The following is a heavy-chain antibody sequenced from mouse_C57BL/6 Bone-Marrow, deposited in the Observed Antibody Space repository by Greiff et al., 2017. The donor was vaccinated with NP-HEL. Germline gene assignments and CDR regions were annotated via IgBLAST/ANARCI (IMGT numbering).Heavy chain of an antibody. CDR2: IHPSDSAT. CDR3: AIRDSDYSGLGWYAMDD. V-gene: IGHV1-74*01. J-gene: IGHJ4*01. CDR1: GYTFTSYW. Sequence: VQLQQPGAELVKPGASVKVSCKASGYTFTSYWMHWVKQRPGQGLEWIGRIHPSDSATNYNQKFKGKATLTVDKSSSTAYMQLSSLTSEDSAVYYCAIRDSDYSGLGWYAMDDWGKGTSVTVSS. D-gene: IGHD1-1*01.